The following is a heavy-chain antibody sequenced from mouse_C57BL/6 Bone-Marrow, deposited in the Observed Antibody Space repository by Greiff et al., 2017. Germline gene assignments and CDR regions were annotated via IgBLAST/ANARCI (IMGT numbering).Heavy chain of an antibody. J-gene: IGHJ1*03. CDR2: INSDGGST. Sequence: EVKLQESGGGLVQPGESLKLSCESNEYEFPSHDMSWVRKSPEKRLELVAAINSDGGSTYYPDTMERRFIISSDITNKTLYLQMNSLRSEDTAVYYCSRRSSPNWYCDVWGTGTTVTVSS. CDR3: SRRSSPNWYCDV. V-gene: IGHV5-2*03. CDR1: EYEFPSHD.